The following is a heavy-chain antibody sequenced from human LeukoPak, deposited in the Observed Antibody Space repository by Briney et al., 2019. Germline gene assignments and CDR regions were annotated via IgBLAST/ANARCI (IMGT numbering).Heavy chain of an antibody. Sequence: ASVKVSCKASGYTFTGYYMHWVRQAPGQGLEWMGWINPNSGGTNYAQKFQGRVTMTRDTSISTAYMELSRLRSDDTAVYYCARDSVVPAASAWFDPWGQGTLVTVSS. D-gene: IGHD2-2*01. V-gene: IGHV1-2*02. J-gene: IGHJ5*02. CDR1: GYTFTGYY. CDR3: ARDSVVPAASAWFDP. CDR2: INPNSGGT.